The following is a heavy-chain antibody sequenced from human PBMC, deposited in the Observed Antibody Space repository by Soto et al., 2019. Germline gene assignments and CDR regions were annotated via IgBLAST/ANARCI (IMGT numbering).Heavy chain of an antibody. CDR3: ARVVIDIVVVPAASLSYYYYGMDV. J-gene: IGHJ6*02. CDR1: GGSISSGDYY. D-gene: IGHD2-2*01. CDR2: IYYSGST. V-gene: IGHV4-30-4*08. Sequence: SETLSLTCTVSGGSISSGDYYWSWIRQHPGKGLEWIGYIYYSGSTYYNPSLKSRVTISVDTSKNQFSLKLSSVTAADTAVYYCARVVIDIVVVPAASLSYYYYGMDVWGQGTTVTV.